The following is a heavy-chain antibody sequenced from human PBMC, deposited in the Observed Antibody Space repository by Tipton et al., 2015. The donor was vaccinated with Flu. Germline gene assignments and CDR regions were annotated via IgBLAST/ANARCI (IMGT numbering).Heavy chain of an antibody. V-gene: IGHV4-61*02. Sequence: TLSLTCTVSGGSITRGSYYYNWIRQPAGKGLEWIGRIYTNANTNYKPSLKSRVTISIDRSKNQFSLTLSSVTAADTAMYYCARRDYSNYVSEPKNWFHPWGQGILVTVSS. CDR3: ARRDYSNYVSEPKNWFHP. CDR2: IYTNANT. J-gene: IGHJ5*02. D-gene: IGHD4-11*01. CDR1: GGSITRGSYY.